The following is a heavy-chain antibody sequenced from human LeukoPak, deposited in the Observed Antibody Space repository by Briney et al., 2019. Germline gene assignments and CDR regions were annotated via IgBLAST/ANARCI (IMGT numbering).Heavy chain of an antibody. V-gene: IGHV4-30-2*01. J-gene: IGHJ5*02. D-gene: IGHD3-10*01. Sequence: SETLSLTCAVSGGSISSGGYSWSWIRQPPGKGLEWIGYIYHSGSTYYNPSLKRRVTISVDRSKNQFSLKLSSVTAADTAVYYCARGYYGSGSYSWFDPWGQGTLVTVSS. CDR1: GGSISSGGYS. CDR2: IYHSGST. CDR3: ARGYYGSGSYSWFDP.